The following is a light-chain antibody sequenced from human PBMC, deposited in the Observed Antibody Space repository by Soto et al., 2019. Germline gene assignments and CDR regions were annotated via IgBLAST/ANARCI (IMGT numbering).Light chain of an antibody. Sequence: DIQLTQSPSFLSASVGDRVTITCRASQGISSYLAWYQQKPGKAPKLLIYAASTLQSGVPSRFSGSGSGTEFTLTISSLQPEDFATCYCQQLNSYLLFGGGTKVEIK. V-gene: IGKV1-9*01. J-gene: IGKJ4*01. CDR1: QGISSY. CDR2: AAS. CDR3: QQLNSYLL.